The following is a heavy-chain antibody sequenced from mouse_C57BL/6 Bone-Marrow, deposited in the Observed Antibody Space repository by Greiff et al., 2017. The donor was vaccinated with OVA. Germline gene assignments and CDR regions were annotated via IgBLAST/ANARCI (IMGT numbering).Heavy chain of an antibody. CDR3: ARDWDEDY. Sequence: QVQLQQSGAELVKPGASVKLSCKASGYTFTSYWMQWVKQRPGQGLEWIGEIDPSDSYTNYNQKFKGKATLTVDTSSSTAYMQLNSLTSEDSAVYYCARDWDEDYWGQGTTLTVSS. J-gene: IGHJ2*01. CDR2: IDPSDSYT. V-gene: IGHV1-50*01. CDR1: GYTFTSYW. D-gene: IGHD4-1*01.